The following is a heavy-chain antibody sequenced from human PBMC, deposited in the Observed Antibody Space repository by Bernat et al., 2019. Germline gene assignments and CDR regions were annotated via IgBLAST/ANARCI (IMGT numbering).Heavy chain of an antibody. J-gene: IGHJ4*02. V-gene: IGHV3-7*04. Sequence: EVQLVESGGGLVQPGGSLRLSCAASGFTLSSYWMSWVRQAPGKGLEWVANIKQDGSEKVYVDSVKGRFTISRDNTQNSLYLQMNSLRAEDTAMYYCARYKYYGSGTYYSVGFDYWGQGTLVTVSS. CDR1: GFTLSSYW. CDR3: ARYKYYGSGTYYSVGFDY. D-gene: IGHD3-10*01. CDR2: IKQDGSEK.